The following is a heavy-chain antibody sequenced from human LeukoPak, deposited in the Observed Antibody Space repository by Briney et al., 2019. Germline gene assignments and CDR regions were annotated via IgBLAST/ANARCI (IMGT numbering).Heavy chain of an antibody. V-gene: IGHV3-21*01. CDR2: ISSRSSYI. D-gene: IGHD6-19*01. CDR1: GFTFSSYS. Sequence: GGSLRLSCAASGFTFSSYSMNWVRQAPGKGLEWVSSISSRSSYIYNADSVKGRFTISRDNAKNSLYLQMNSLRAEDTAVYYCARAPIPYSSGSTEYFQHWGQGTLVTVSS. CDR3: ARAPIPYSSGSTEYFQH. J-gene: IGHJ1*01.